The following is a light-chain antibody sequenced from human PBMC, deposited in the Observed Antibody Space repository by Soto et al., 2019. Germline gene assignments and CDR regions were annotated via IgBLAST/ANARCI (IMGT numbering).Light chain of an antibody. J-gene: IGKJ4*02. CDR3: QQYHSWPA. V-gene: IGKV3-15*01. CDR1: QSVFSS. CDR2: GAA. Sequence: EIVMTQSPATLSVSLGERVTLSCRASQSVFSSLAWYQQKPGQAPRLLIYGAATRPIGIPARFSGSVSGTEFTLTISSLQSEDFAVYYWQQYHSWPAFGRGTRVEIK.